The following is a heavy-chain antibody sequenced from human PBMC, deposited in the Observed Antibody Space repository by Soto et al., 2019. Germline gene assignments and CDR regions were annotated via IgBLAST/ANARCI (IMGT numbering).Heavy chain of an antibody. J-gene: IGHJ5*02. CDR2: IYYSGRT. V-gene: IGHV4-59*01. Sequence: QVQLQESGPGLVKPSETLSLTCTVSGGSISSYYWSWIRQPPGKGLEWIGYIYYSGRTNYNPSLKRRVHIPLDTSKTQFARKLSSVTAADTAVYYCARGYCSSTSCYIWDNWFDPWGQGTLVTVSS. CDR3: ARGYCSSTSCYIWDNWFDP. CDR1: GGSISSYY. D-gene: IGHD2-2*02.